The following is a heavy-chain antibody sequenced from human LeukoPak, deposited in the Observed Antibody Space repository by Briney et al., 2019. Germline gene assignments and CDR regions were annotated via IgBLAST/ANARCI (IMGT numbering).Heavy chain of an antibody. D-gene: IGHD6-19*01. CDR2: GSVYYGNT. J-gene: IGHJ6*02. Sequence: ASVKVSCKASGYTFTIYGISWGRQAPGHGLEWMGWGSVYYGNTNYAQKLQGSVTMTTDPSTSTAYMELRSLRPDDTAVYYCARASGYSSGWYPGVDYYYGMDVWGQGTTVTVSS. CDR3: ARASGYSSGWYPGVDYYYGMDV. V-gene: IGHV1-18*01. CDR1: GYTFTIYG.